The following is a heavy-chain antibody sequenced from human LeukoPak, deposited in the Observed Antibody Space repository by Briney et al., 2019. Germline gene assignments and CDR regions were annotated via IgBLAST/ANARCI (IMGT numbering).Heavy chain of an antibody. CDR1: GFTFSDNY. CDR2: IYTADST. CDR3: TGSPWSGCVGDDY. Sequence: GGSLRLSCAASGFTFSDNYMSWVRQAPGKGMEWVSIIYTADSTYYSDSVKGRFTISRDKSKNTLYLQMNSLRTEDTALYYCTGSPWSGCVGDDYWGQGTLVTVSS. D-gene: IGHD3-3*01. J-gene: IGHJ4*02. V-gene: IGHV3-53*01.